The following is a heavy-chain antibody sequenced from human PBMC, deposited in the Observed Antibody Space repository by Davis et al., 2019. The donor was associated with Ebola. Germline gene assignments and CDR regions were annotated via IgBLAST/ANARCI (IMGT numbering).Heavy chain of an antibody. CDR2: ISSSSSYI. V-gene: IGHV3-21*04. D-gene: IGHD3-16*01. Sequence: PGGSLRLSCAASGFTFSSYSMNWVRQAPGKGLEWVSSISSSSSYIYYADSVKGRFTISRDNSKNTLYLQMNSLRAEDTAVYYCASGLRGRSYYYGMDVWGQGTTVTVSS. J-gene: IGHJ6*02. CDR3: ASGLRGRSYYYGMDV. CDR1: GFTFSSYS.